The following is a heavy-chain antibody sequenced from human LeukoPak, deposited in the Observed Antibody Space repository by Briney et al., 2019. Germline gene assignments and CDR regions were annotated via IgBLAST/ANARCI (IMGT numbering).Heavy chain of an antibody. CDR2: IRYDGSNK. D-gene: IGHD3-3*01. V-gene: IGHV3-30*02. J-gene: IGHJ3*02. CDR1: GFTFSSYG. Sequence: GGSLRLSCAASGFTFSSYGMHWVRQAPGKGLEWVAFIRYDGSNKYYADSVKGRFTISRDNSKNTLYLQMNSLRAEDTAVYYCAKAYVSGPHDFWSGWGAFDIWGQGTMVTVSS. CDR3: AKAYVSGPHDFWSGWGAFDI.